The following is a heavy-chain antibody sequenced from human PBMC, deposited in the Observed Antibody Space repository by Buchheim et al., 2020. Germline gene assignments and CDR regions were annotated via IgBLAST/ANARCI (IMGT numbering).Heavy chain of an antibody. V-gene: IGHV3-23*01. D-gene: IGHD2-2*01. CDR2: ISNDGTTT. CDR1: GFTFAIYA. CDR3: AKLVVPVAMDYFDS. Sequence: EVKLLESGGGLVQPGGSLRLSCAASGFTFAIYAMSWVRQAPGKGLEWVSGISNDGTTTYYTDSVKGRFTISRDSSKNTLYLQMNALRVEDTATYYCAKLVVPVAMDYFDSWGQGTL. J-gene: IGHJ4*02.